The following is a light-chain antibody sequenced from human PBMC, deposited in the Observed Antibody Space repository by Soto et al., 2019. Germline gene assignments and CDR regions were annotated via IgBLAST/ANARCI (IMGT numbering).Light chain of an antibody. V-gene: IGKV3-20*01. J-gene: IGKJ2*01. CDR1: QSVSSSY. CDR2: GAS. Sequence: EIVLTQSPGTLSLSPGERATLSCRASQSVSSSYLAWYQQKPGQAPRLLIYGASSRATGIPDRFSGSGSGTDVTRTISRLEPEDLAVYYCQQDGSSPYTFGQGTKLEIK. CDR3: QQDGSSPYT.